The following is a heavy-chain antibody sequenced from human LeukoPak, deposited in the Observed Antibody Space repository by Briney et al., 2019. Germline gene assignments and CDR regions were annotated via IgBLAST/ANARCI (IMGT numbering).Heavy chain of an antibody. Sequence: ASVKVSCKASGYTFSTYAMHWVRQAPGQRLEWMGWINAGNGDIKSSQKFQGRVTITRDTSASTAYMELSSLRSEDTAVYLCASSGYSSSWYFDYWGQGTLVTVSS. CDR1: GYTFSTYA. CDR2: INAGNGDI. D-gene: IGHD6-13*01. J-gene: IGHJ4*02. CDR3: ASSGYSSSWYFDY. V-gene: IGHV1-3*01.